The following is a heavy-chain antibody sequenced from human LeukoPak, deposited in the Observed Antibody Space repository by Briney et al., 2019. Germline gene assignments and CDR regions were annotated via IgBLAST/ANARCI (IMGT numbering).Heavy chain of an antibody. CDR1: GYTFTGYY. D-gene: IGHD3-22*01. J-gene: IGHJ6*03. V-gene: IGHV1-2*02. CDR2: INPNSGGT. Sequence: ASVKVSCKASGYTFTGYYMHWVRQAPGQGLEWMGWINPNSGGTNYAQKFQGRVTMTRDTSINTAYMELSRLTSDDTAVYYCARGEYDSSGFSYYYYYYMDVWGKGTTVTISS. CDR3: ARGEYDSSGFSYYYYYYMDV.